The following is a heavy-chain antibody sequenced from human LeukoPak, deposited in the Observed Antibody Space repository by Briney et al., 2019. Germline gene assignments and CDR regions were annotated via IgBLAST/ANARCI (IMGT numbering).Heavy chain of an antibody. CDR1: GFTFSSYA. CDR3: AKGPGRDDYYDSSGYYYTDY. D-gene: IGHD3-22*01. Sequence: GGSLRLSCAASGFTFSSYAMSWVRQAPGKGLEWVSAISGSGGSTYYADSVKGRFTIPRDNSKNTLYLQMNSLRAEDTAVYYCAKGPGRDDYYDSSGYYYTDYWGQGTLVTVSS. V-gene: IGHV3-23*01. J-gene: IGHJ4*02. CDR2: ISGSGGST.